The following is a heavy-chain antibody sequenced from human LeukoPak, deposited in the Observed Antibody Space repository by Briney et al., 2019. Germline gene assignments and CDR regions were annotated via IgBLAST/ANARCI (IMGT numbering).Heavy chain of an antibody. J-gene: IGHJ4*02. CDR2: ISSNGNNT. CDR1: GFTFSTYV. V-gene: IGHV3-64D*06. CDR3: VRGTGY. Sequence: GGSLGLSCSVSGFTFSTYVMHWVRQAPGKGLEYVSAISSNGNNTYYADSVKGRFTISRDNSKNTLYLQMSSLRADDTAVYYCVRGTGYWGQGTLVTVSS.